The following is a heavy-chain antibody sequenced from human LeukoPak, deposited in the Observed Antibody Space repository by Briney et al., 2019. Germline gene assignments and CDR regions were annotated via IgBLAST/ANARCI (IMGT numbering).Heavy chain of an antibody. CDR3: AKDLGYCSGTSCYQGAFDI. CDR2: ISGSGGST. Sequence: PGGSLRLSCAASGFTFSSYAMSWVRQAPGKGLEWVSAISGSGGSTYYADSVKGRFTISRDNSKNTLYLQMNSLRAEDTAVYYCAKDLGYCSGTSCYQGAFDIWGQGTMVTVSS. CDR1: GFTFSSYA. J-gene: IGHJ3*02. V-gene: IGHV3-23*01. D-gene: IGHD2-2*01.